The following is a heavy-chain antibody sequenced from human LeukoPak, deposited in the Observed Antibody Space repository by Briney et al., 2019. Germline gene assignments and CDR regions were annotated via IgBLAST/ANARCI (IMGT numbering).Heavy chain of an antibody. CDR3: ARHTSGQPFDY. J-gene: IGHJ4*02. D-gene: IGHD6-19*01. CDR1: GFTFSNYG. CDR2: IWYDGRNK. V-gene: IGHV3-33*01. Sequence: GGSLRLSCSASGFTFSNYGMHWVRQAPGKGLEWVAVIWYDGRNKYYRDSVKGRFTISRDNAKSSLYLQMNSLRAEDTAVYYCARHTSGQPFDYWGQGTLVTVSS.